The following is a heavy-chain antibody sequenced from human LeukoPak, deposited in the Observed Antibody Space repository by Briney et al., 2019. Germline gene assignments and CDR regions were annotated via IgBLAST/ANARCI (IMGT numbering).Heavy chain of an antibody. V-gene: IGHV3-20*04. CDR3: AKDRGYYYDSSAYGSYFDY. CDR2: INWNGGST. D-gene: IGHD3-22*01. J-gene: IGHJ4*02. Sequence: GGTLRLSCGASGFTFSIYGMSWVRQAPGKGLEWVSGINWNGGSTGYADSVKGRFTISRDNAKNSLYLQMNSLRTEDTALYYCAKDRGYYYDSSAYGSYFDYWGQGTLVTVSS. CDR1: GFTFSIYG.